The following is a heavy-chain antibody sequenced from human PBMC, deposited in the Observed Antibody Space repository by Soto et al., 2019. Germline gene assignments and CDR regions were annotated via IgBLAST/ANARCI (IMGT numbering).Heavy chain of an antibody. CDR2: IYYSGST. Sequence: PSETLSLTCTVSGGSISSGGYYWSWIRQHPGKGLEWIGYIYYSGSTYYNPSLKSRVTISVDTSKNQFSLKLSSVTAADTAVYYCASSDGSGWDYGMDVWGQGTTVTVSS. V-gene: IGHV4-31*03. CDR1: GGSISSGGYY. D-gene: IGHD3-10*01. CDR3: ASSDGSGWDYGMDV. J-gene: IGHJ6*02.